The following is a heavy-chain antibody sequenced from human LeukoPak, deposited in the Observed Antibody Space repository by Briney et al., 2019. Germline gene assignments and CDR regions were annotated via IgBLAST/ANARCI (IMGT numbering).Heavy chain of an antibody. CDR2: IYTSGST. J-gene: IGHJ2*01. V-gene: IGHV4-61*02. CDR1: GRSISIGSYY. CDR3: AKDLDRRTYYDIVTGYSRGWYFEL. D-gene: IGHD3-9*01. Sequence: SQTLSLTCTVSGRSISIGSYYWSWIRQPAGKGLEWIGRIYTSGSTHDNRSLKVRVNILVDTSKDQFSLKVSSVTAADTAVYYCAKDLDRRTYYDIVTGYSRGWYFELWGRGTLVTVSS.